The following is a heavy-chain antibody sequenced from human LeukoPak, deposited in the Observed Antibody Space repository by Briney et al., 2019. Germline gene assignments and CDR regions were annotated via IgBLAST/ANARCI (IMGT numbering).Heavy chain of an antibody. CDR1: GYTFSDYY. V-gene: IGHV3-11*06. J-gene: IGHJ6*04. CDR2: ISSSSSYT. CDR3: ARLNYYGSGSFWVDV. D-gene: IGHD3-10*01. Sequence: GGSLTLSCAAPGYTFSDYYMSWLRQAPGKGLEWDSYISSSSSYTNYADSVKGRFTISRDNAKNSLYLQMNSLRAEDTAVYYCARLNYYGSGSFWVDVWGKGTTVTVSS.